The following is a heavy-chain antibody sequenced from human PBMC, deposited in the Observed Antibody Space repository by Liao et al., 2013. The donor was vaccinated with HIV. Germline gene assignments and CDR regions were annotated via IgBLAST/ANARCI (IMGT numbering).Heavy chain of an antibody. Sequence: QVQLQESGPGLVKPSETLSLTCTVSGGSISGYHWSWIRQPAGKGLEWIGRIYTSGTTDYNPSLKSRVTMSVDTSTNQFSLNLNSVTAADTAVYYCVRGSVITFGGVIVLRNAFDIWGQGTMVTVSS. V-gene: IGHV4-4*07. CDR2: IYTSGTT. D-gene: IGHD3-16*02. CDR1: GGSISGYH. J-gene: IGHJ3*02. CDR3: VRGSVITFGGVIVLRNAFDI.